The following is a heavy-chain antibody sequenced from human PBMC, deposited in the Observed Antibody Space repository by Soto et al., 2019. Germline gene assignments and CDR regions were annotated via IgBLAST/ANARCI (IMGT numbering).Heavy chain of an antibody. CDR2: IYYSGST. J-gene: IGHJ6*02. Sequence: QLQLQESGPGLVKPSETLSLTCTVSGGSISSSSYYWGWIRQPPGKGLEWIGSIYYSGSTYYNPSLKSRVTISVDTSKNQFSLKLSSVTAADTAVYYCARQGIAVAGRWGFYYYYGMDVWGQGTTVTVSS. CDR3: ARQGIAVAGRWGFYYYYGMDV. V-gene: IGHV4-39*01. CDR1: GGSISSSSYY. D-gene: IGHD6-19*01.